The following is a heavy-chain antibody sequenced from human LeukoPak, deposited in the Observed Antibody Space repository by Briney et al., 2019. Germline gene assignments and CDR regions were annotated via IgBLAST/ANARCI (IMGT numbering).Heavy chain of an antibody. J-gene: IGHJ3*02. V-gene: IGHV3-43*02. Sequence: GGSLRLSCAASGFTFDDYAMHWVRQAPGKGLTWVPLITGDGSNTYYAASVKGRFTISRDNSKNSLYLQMNSLRPEDTGLYYCAKDREYSYVYDAFDIWGQGTLVTVSS. CDR1: GFTFDDYA. D-gene: IGHD5-18*01. CDR3: AKDREYSYVYDAFDI. CDR2: ITGDGSNT.